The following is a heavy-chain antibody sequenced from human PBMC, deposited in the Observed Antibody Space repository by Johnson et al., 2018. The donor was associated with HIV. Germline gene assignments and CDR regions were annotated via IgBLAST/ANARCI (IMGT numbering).Heavy chain of an antibody. CDR1: GFTFSSYA. J-gene: IGHJ3*02. D-gene: IGHD3-10*01. Sequence: QVQLVESGGGLVQPGGSLRLSCAASGFTFSSYAMHWVRQAQGKGLEYVSAISSNGGSKYYADSVKGRFTISRDNSKNTLYLQINSLRAEDTAVYYCAVDPYGSGPYVAFDIWGQGTMVTFAS. CDR3: AVDPYGSGPYVAFDI. CDR2: ISSNGGSK. V-gene: IGHV3-64*04.